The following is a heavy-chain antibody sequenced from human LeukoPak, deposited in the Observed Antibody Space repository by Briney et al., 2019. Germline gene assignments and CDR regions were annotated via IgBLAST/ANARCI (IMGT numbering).Heavy chain of an antibody. Sequence: ASVKVSCKASGYTFTGYYIHWVRQAPGQGVEWMGRINPNGGGTNYAQKFQGRVTMTRDTSMSTAYMEMSRLRSDDTAVYYCARGDGTYYYDSSGYYDLTGYWGQGTLVAVSS. CDR2: INPNGGGT. D-gene: IGHD3-22*01. CDR1: GYTFTGYY. V-gene: IGHV1-2*06. J-gene: IGHJ4*02. CDR3: ARGDGTYYYDSSGYYDLTGY.